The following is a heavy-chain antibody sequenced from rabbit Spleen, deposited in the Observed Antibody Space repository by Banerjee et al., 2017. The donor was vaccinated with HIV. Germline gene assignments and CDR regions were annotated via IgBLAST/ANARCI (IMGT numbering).Heavy chain of an antibody. CDR1: GFSFSSRYY. J-gene: IGHJ6*01. V-gene: IGHV1S40*01. CDR3: ARDTSSSFSSYGMDL. Sequence: QSLEESGGDLVKPGTSLTLTCTASGFSFSSRYYLCWVRQAPGKGLEWIACIEVGSSGFTYFATWAKGRFTISKTSSTTVTLQVTRLTAADTATYCCARDTSSSFSSYGMDLWGQGTLVTVS. D-gene: IGHD1-1*01. CDR2: IEVGSSGFT.